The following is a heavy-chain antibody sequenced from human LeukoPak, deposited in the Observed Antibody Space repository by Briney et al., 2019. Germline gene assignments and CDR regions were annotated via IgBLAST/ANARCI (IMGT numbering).Heavy chain of an antibody. D-gene: IGHD2-15*01. CDR2: INPNSGGT. CDR1: GFTFTGYY. V-gene: IGHV1-2*04. CDR3: ARDVVVVAAGLVGFDP. J-gene: IGHJ5*02. Sequence: ASVKVSCKASGFTFTGYYMHWVRQAPGQGLEWMGWINPNSGGTNYAQKFQGWVTMTRDTSISTAYMELSRLRSDDTAVYYCARDVVVVAAGLVGFDPWGQGTLVTVSS.